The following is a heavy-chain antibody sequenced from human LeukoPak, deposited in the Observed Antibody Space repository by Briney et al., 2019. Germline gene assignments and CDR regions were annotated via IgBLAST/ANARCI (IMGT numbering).Heavy chain of an antibody. V-gene: IGHV4-34*01. D-gene: IGHD6-19*01. CDR1: GGSFSGCY. CDR3: ASLRAVDY. Sequence: SETLSLTCAVYGGSFSGCYWSWIRQPPGKGLEWIGEINHSGSTNYNPSLKSRVTKSVDTSKNQFSLKLSSVTAADTAVYYCASLRAVDYWGQGTLVTVSS. CDR2: INHSGST. J-gene: IGHJ4*02.